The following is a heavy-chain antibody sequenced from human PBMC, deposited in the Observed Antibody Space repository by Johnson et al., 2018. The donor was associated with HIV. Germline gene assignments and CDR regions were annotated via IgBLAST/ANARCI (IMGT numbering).Heavy chain of an antibody. J-gene: IGHJ3*02. CDR3: TTWPYYYDTSEDAFDI. CDR2: IYSGGSK. V-gene: IGHV3-53*01. Sequence: PGKGLEWVSVIYSGGSKYYADSVKGRFTISRDNSKNTLYLQMNSLRAEDTAVYYCTTWPYYYDTSEDAFDIWGQGTMVTVSS. D-gene: IGHD3-22*01.